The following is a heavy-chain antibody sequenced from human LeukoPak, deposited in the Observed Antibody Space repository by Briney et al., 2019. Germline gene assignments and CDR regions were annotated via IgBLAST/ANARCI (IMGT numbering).Heavy chain of an antibody. V-gene: IGHV3-30-3*01. J-gene: IGHJ6*02. CDR3: ARVRRWLQLLSWGMDV. CDR1: GFTFSSYA. D-gene: IGHD5-24*01. Sequence: GGSLRLSCAASGFTFSSYAMHWVCQAPGKGLEWVAVVSYDGSNEYYADSVKGRFTISRDNSKNTLYLQMNSLRAEDTAVYYCARVRRWLQLLSWGMDVWGQGTTVTVSS. CDR2: VSYDGSNE.